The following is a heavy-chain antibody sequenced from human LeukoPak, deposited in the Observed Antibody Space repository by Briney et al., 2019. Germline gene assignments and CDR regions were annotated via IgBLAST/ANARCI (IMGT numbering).Heavy chain of an antibody. CDR2: INPNSGGT. D-gene: IGHD6-19*01. CDR1: GYTFTAQH. Sequence: ASVKVSCKASGYTFTAQHMHWVRQAPGQGPEWMGWINPNSGGTNYAQKFQGWVTMTRDTSISTAYMELSRLRSDDTAVYYCARAGGASDSSGWYVFDYWGQGTLVTVSS. J-gene: IGHJ4*02. CDR3: ARAGGASDSSGWYVFDY. V-gene: IGHV1-2*04.